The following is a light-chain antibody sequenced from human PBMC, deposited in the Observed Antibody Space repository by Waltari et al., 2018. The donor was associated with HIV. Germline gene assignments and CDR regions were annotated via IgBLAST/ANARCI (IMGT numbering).Light chain of an antibody. CDR2: KDT. CDR3: QSADSTTWV. CDR1: ALAKQY. V-gene: IGLV3-25*03. Sequence: SYELTQPPSVSVSPGQTARITCSGAALAKQYAYWYQQKSGQAPILVIYKDTERPSGIPERFSGSSSGTTVTLTISGVQAEDEADYYCQSADSTTWVFGGGTKLTVL. J-gene: IGLJ3*02.